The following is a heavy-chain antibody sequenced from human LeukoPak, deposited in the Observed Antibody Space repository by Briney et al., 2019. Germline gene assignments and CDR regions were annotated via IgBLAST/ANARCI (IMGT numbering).Heavy chain of an antibody. Sequence: SETLSLTCTVSGGPITTYSLSWIRQSAGMGLEWIGRISGSGVITYNPSLKSRVILSVDTSSNHFSLKLISVTAADTDVYYCARDSGTTGEVKFDPWGQGMLVTVSS. CDR1: GGPITTYS. D-gene: IGHD3-10*01. CDR2: ISGSGVI. V-gene: IGHV4-4*07. CDR3: ARDSGTTGEVKFDP. J-gene: IGHJ5*02.